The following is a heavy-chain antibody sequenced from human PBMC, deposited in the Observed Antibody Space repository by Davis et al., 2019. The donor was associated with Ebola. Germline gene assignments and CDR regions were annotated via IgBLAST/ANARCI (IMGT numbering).Heavy chain of an antibody. Sequence: PGGSLRLSCAASGLSVSDAWMGWVRQAPGKGLEPIGRIKDKIYYGAIDYAAPVKGRFTISRDESKNTLSLRMDSLKTEDTGVYFCTTDRGLEARPLFDWWGQGTLVTVSS. V-gene: IGHV3-15*01. CDR1: GLSVSDAW. CDR2: IKDKIYYGAI. CDR3: TTDRGLEARPLFDW. J-gene: IGHJ4*02. D-gene: IGHD6-6*01.